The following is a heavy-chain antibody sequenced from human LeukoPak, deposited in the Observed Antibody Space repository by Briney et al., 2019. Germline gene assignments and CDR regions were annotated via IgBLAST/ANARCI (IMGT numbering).Heavy chain of an antibody. CDR3: ARSRGYCSSTSCYRNWFDP. CDR2: ISAYNGNT. D-gene: IGHD2-2*01. Sequence: GASVKVSCKASGYTFTSYGISWVRQAPGQGLEWMGWISAYNGNTNYAQKLQGRVTMTTDTSTSTAYMELRSLRSDDTAVYYCARSRGYCSSTSCYRNWFDPWGQGTLVTVSS. CDR1: GYTFTSYG. J-gene: IGHJ5*02. V-gene: IGHV1-18*01.